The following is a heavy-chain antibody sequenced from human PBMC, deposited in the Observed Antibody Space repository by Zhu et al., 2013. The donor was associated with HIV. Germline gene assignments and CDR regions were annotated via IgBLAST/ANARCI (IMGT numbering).Heavy chain of an antibody. J-gene: IGHJ3*02. CDR3: ARAPYDAFDI. CDR2: FDIEQGET. CDR1: GYTLTELS. Sequence: QVQLVQSGAEVRKPGASVRLSCKVSGYTLTELSMHWVRQAPGRGLEWVGGFDIEQGETIYAQKFQDRVTLTEDTSTDTAFMELTSLRSEDTAVYYCARAPYDAFDIWGQGTVVTVSS. V-gene: IGHV1-24*01.